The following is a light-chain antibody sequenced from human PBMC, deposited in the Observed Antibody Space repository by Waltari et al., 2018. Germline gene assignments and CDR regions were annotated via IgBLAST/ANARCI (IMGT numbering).Light chain of an antibody. CDR3: SSYTSSNTVL. CDR1: SSDVGGYNY. Sequence: QSALTQPASVSGSPGQSITIPCSGSSSDVGGYNYVSWYLQYPGQAPKLKIYDVSQRPSEISNRFSGSKSGSTASLTISGLQAEDEADYYCSSYTSSNTVLFGGGTKVTVL. CDR2: DVS. J-gene: IGLJ2*01. V-gene: IGLV2-14*03.